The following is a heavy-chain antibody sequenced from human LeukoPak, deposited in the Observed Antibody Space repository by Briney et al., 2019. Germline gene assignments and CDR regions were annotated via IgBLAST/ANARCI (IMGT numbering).Heavy chain of an antibody. J-gene: IGHJ6*03. CDR3: AKAIAAAGAVYYYYMDV. Sequence: PGRSLRLSCAASGFTFSSYGMHWVRQAPGKGLEWVAVIWYDGSNKYYADSVKGRLTISRDNSKNTVYLQMNSLRAEDTSVYYCAKAIAAAGAVYYYYMDVWGKGTTVTVSS. V-gene: IGHV3-33*06. CDR2: IWYDGSNK. CDR1: GFTFSSYG. D-gene: IGHD6-13*01.